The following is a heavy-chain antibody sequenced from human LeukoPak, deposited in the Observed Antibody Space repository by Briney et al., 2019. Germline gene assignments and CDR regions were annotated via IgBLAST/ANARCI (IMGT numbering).Heavy chain of an antibody. CDR2: ISYDGSNK. V-gene: IGHV3-30*18. Sequence: GGSLRLSCAASGFTFSSYGMHWVRQAPGKGLEWVAVISYDGSNKYYADSVKGRFTISRDNSKNTLYLQMNSLRAEGTAVYYCAKDMGGDYRIDYWGQGTLVTVSS. CDR1: GFTFSSYG. J-gene: IGHJ4*02. D-gene: IGHD4-11*01. CDR3: AKDMGGDYRIDY.